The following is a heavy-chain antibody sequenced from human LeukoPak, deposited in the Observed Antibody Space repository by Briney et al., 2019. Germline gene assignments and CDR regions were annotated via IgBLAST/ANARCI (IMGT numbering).Heavy chain of an antibody. Sequence: RGASLQICCEGAGSTFTNFWSAGGRPLPGKGLEWMGSIYPGDSDTRYRPSFQGLVTISPDKSIATAYLQWSSLKASNTAVYFCARLADTTYWGQGTLVTVSS. CDR3: ARLADTTY. CDR1: GSTFTNFW. D-gene: IGHD1-26*01. CDR2: IYPGDSDT. J-gene: IGHJ4*02. V-gene: IGHV5-51*01.